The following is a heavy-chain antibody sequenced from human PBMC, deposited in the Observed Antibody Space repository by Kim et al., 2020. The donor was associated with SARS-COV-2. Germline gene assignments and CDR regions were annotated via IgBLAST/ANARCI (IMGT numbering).Heavy chain of an antibody. J-gene: IGHJ4*02. V-gene: IGHV1-3*04. CDR2: ISTDHGDT. CDR1: GYSFTSNA. D-gene: IGHD6-13*01. CDR3: ARDWGYSGGWFFYY. Sequence: ASVKVSCKASGYSFTSNAIHWVRQAPGQRLEWMGWISTDHGDTRYSQKFQGRVTISKDTSASTAYMELSNLRSEDTAIYYCARDWGYSGGWFFYYWGQGTLVTVSS.